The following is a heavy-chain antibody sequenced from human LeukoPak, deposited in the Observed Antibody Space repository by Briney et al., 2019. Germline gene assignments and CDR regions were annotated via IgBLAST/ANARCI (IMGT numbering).Heavy chain of an antibody. J-gene: IGHJ4*02. CDR2: INPSDGST. CDR3: ARDVAREFDY. V-gene: IGHV1-46*01. CDR1: GYIFIYYY. Sequence: GASVKVSCKASGYIFIYYYIHWVRQAPGQGLEWMGVINPSDGSTNYAQKYQDRVTMTRDTSTRTVYMQLSSLRSDDTAVYYCARDVAREFDYWGQGTLVTVSS.